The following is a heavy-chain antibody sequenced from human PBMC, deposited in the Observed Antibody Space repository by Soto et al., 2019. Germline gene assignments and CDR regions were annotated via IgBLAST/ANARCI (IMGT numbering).Heavy chain of an antibody. Sequence: GGSLRLSCAASGFTFSSYSMNWVRQAPGKGLEWVSYISSSSSTIYYADSVKGRFTISRDNAKNSRYLQMNSLRAEDTAVYYCARDFAVDIVSVVVPAARGVDKSNWFDPWGQGTLVTVSS. CDR2: ISSSSSTI. CDR3: ARDFAVDIVSVVVPAARGVDKSNWFDP. CDR1: GFTFSSYS. J-gene: IGHJ5*02. V-gene: IGHV3-48*01. D-gene: IGHD2-2*01.